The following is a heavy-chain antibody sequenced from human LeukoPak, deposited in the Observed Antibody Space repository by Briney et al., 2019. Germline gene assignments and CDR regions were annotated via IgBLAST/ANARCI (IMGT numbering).Heavy chain of an antibody. Sequence: PGGSRRLSCAASGFTFSSYAMSWVRQAPGKGLEWVAAISGSGGSTYYADSVKGRFTISRDNSKNTLCLQMNSLRAEDTAVYYCAKGGQEGFDYWGPGTLVTVSS. CDR3: AKGGQEGFDY. V-gene: IGHV3-23*01. CDR2: ISGSGGST. CDR1: GFTFSSYA. D-gene: IGHD3-16*01. J-gene: IGHJ4*02.